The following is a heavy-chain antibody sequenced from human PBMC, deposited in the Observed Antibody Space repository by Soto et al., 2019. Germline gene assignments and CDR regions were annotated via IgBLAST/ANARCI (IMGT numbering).Heavy chain of an antibody. CDR2: ISPYNGNT. Sequence: ASVKVSCKASDYTLTSYGISWVRQAPGQGLEWMGWISPYNGNTNYAQKLQGGVTMTTDTSTSTAYMELRSLRSDDTAVYYCARDILRRYYDNNNYYAEYYFDYWGQGTLVTVYS. D-gene: IGHD3-22*01. CDR3: ARDILRRYYDNNNYYAEYYFDY. V-gene: IGHV1-18*01. CDR1: DYTLTSYG. J-gene: IGHJ4*02.